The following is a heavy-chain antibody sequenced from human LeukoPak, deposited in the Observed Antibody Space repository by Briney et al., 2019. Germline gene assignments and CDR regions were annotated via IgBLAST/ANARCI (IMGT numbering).Heavy chain of an antibody. CDR1: GSTFDDYA. D-gene: IGHD6-19*01. CDR2: ISWNSGSI. CDR3: ASASAVAGIRRYYYYGMDV. J-gene: IGHJ6*02. Sequence: PGGSLRLSCAASGSTFDDYAMHWVRQAPGKGLEWVSGISWNSGSIGYADSVKGRFTISRDNAKNSLYLQMNSLRAEDTALYYCASASAVAGIRRYYYYGMDVWGQGTTVTVSS. V-gene: IGHV3-9*01.